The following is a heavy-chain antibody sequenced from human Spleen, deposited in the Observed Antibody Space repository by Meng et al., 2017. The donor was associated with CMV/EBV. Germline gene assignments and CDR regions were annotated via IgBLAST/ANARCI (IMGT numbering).Heavy chain of an antibody. CDR2: MNPNSGNT. J-gene: IGHJ4*02. CDR1: GYTFTSYG. V-gene: IGHV1-8*02. Sequence: QVQLVQSGAEVKKPGASVKVSCKASGYTFTSYGISWVRQATGQGLEWVGWMNPNSGNTDYEQQFQGRVTMTMNASISTAYMELSSLRSEDTAVYYCASRIAAAAQLWGQGTLVTVSS. CDR3: ASRIAAAAQL. D-gene: IGHD6-13*01.